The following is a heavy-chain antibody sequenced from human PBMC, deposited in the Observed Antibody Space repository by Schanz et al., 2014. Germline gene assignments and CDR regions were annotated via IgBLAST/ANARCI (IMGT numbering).Heavy chain of an antibody. CDR1: GFTFSTTG. CDR3: VKDLQRELLRDDHYYGMDV. J-gene: IGHJ6*02. D-gene: IGHD1-26*01. V-gene: IGHV3-33*06. Sequence: QVRLVESGGGVVQPGGSLRLSCAASGFTFSTTGMHWVRQAPGKGLEWVAVVCYDGSKKYYADSVKGRFTTSRDNSKNTMYLQMNSLRAEDTAVYYCVKDLQRELLRDDHYYGMDVWGQGTTVTVSS. CDR2: VCYDGSKK.